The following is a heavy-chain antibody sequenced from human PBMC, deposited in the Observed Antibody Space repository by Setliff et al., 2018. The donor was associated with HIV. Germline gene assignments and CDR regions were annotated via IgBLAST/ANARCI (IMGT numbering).Heavy chain of an antibody. D-gene: IGHD2-21*01. CDR1: GGTFSSYA. Sequence: ASVKVSCKASGGTFSSYAISWVRQAPGQGLEWMGGIIPIFGTANYAQKFQGRVTITADKSTSTAYMELSSLRSEDTAVYYCARDHYSGYTLNWFDPWGQGTLVTVSS. CDR3: ARDHYSGYTLNWFDP. CDR2: IIPIFGTA. V-gene: IGHV1-69*06. J-gene: IGHJ5*02.